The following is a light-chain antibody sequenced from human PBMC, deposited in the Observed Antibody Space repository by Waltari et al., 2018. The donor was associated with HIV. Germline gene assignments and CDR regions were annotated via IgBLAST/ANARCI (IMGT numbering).Light chain of an antibody. Sequence: SVSGSPGQSITISCTGTSSDVGGYNYVSWYQQHPGKGAKLMIYEVSNRPSGVSNRFSGSKSGNTASLTISGLQAEDEADYYCSSYTSSSTLVVFGGGTKLTVL. V-gene: IGLV2-14*01. CDR3: SSYTSSSTLVV. CDR1: SSDVGGYNY. J-gene: IGLJ2*01. CDR2: EVS.